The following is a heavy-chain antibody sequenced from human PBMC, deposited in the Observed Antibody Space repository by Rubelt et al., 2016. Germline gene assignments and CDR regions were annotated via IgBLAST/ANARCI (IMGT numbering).Heavy chain of an antibody. V-gene: IGHV3-74*02. CDR2: ISSDGSST. Sequence: EVQLEESGGGLVQPGGSLRLSCAASGFTFSSYWMHWVRQAPGKGMVWVSRISSDGSSTNYADSVRGRIPRSEDNAKNTQYLRMNSLTAGDTAVYYCARGMLTFGGVTPDYWGQGILVTVSS. CDR1: GFTFSSYW. D-gene: IGHD3-16*01. J-gene: IGHJ4*02. CDR3: ARGMLTFGGVTPDY.